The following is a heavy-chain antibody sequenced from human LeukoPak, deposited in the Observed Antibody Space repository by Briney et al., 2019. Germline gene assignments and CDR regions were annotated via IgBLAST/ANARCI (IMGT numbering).Heavy chain of an antibody. D-gene: IGHD5-12*01. CDR3: ARSQPSGLGYGENWFDP. CDR1: GGSFSGYY. CDR2: INHSGST. V-gene: IGHV4-34*01. J-gene: IGHJ5*02. Sequence: PSETLSLTCAVYGGSFSGYYWSWIRQPPGKGLEWIGKINHSGSTNYNPSLKSRVTISVDTSKNQFSLKLSSVTAADTAVYYCARSQPSGLGYGENWFDPWGQGTLVTVSS.